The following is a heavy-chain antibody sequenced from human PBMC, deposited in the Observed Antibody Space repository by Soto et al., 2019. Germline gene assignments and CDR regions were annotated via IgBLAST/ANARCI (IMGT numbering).Heavy chain of an antibody. D-gene: IGHD1-26*01. CDR1: GFTFSSYG. CDR3: AREGGLSGSYYISSSYYFDY. V-gene: IGHV3-30*03. Sequence: QVQLVESGGGVVQPGRSLRLSCVASGFTFSSYGMHWVRQAPGKGLEWVAIISYDGSNTYYADSVKGRFTISRDNSKNPPYLQMNSLRAEDTSVYYCAREGGLSGSYYISSSYYFDYWGQGTVVTVSS. J-gene: IGHJ4*02. CDR2: ISYDGSNT.